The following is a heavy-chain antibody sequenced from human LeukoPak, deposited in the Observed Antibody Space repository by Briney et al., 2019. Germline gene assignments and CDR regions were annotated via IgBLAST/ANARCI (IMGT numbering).Heavy chain of an antibody. D-gene: IGHD3-22*01. CDR2: INPNSGGT. CDR1: GYTFTGYY. CDR3: ARGTYYDSSGLVSY. J-gene: IGHJ4*02. Sequence: GASVKVSCKASGYTFTGYYMHWVRQAPGQGLEWMGWINPNSGGTNYAQKFQGRVTMTRDTSISTAYMELSRLRSDDTAVYYCARGTYYDSSGLVSYWGQGTLVTVSS. V-gene: IGHV1-2*02.